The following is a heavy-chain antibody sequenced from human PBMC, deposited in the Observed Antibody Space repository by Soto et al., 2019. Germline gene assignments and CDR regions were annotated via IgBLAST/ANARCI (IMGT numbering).Heavy chain of an antibody. Sequence: QVQLVESGGGVVQPGRSLRLSCAASGFTFSSYGMHWVRLAPGKGLEWVAVIWYDGSNKYYADSVKGRFTISRDNSKNTLYLQMNSLRAEDTAVYYCARSGEWLRLGWFDPWGQGTLVTVSS. CDR3: ARSGEWLRLGWFDP. D-gene: IGHD6-19*01. CDR1: GFTFSSYG. CDR2: IWYDGSNK. J-gene: IGHJ5*02. V-gene: IGHV3-33*01.